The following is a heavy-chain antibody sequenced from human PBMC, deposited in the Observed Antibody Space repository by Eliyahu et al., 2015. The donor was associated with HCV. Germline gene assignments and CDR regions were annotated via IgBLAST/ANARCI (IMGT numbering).Heavy chain of an antibody. CDR2: IYYSGST. CDR1: GGSISSYY. V-gene: IGHV4-59*01. CDR3: ARVGSSSSHLDY. J-gene: IGHJ4*02. D-gene: IGHD6-13*01. Sequence: QVQLQESGPGLVKPSETLSLTCTVSGGSISSYYWSWIRQPPGKGLEWIGYIYYSGSTNYNPSLKSRVTISVDTSKNQFSLKLSSVTAADTAVYYCARVGSSSSHLDYWGQGTLVTVSS.